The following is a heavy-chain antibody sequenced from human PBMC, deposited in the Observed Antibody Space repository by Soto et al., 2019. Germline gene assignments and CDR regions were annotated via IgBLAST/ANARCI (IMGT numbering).Heavy chain of an antibody. CDR3: ARDWRGDYYFDY. CDR1: GLTVSTNY. CDR2: IYSDGRT. J-gene: IGHJ4*02. Sequence: GGSLRLSCAASGLTVSTNYMSWVRQAPGKGLEWVSVIYSDGRTYHADSVKGRFTISRDNSKNMLYLQMNSLRAEDTAVYYCARDWRGDYYFDYWGQGTLVTVSS. V-gene: IGHV3-66*01. D-gene: IGHD3-3*01.